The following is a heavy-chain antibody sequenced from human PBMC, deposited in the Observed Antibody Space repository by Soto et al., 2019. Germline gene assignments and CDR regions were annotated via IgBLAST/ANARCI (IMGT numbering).Heavy chain of an antibody. J-gene: IGHJ4*02. D-gene: IGHD1-1*01. Sequence: EVQLVESGGGLVQPGGSLRLSCGASGFIFSTYAMSWVGRVPGEGLEWVSGISGSGGTTYYADSVKGRFTMSRDNSKNTVYLQMSSLRGEDTAMYYCARQGTSTTGPGWLWLFAYWGQGTLVTASS. V-gene: IGHV3-23*04. CDR2: ISGSGGTT. CDR3: ARQGTSTTGPGWLWLFAY. CDR1: GFIFSTYA.